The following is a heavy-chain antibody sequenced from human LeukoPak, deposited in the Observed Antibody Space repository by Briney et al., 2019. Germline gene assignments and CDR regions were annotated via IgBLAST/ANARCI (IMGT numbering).Heavy chain of an antibody. CDR2: MNPNSGGT. V-gene: IGHV1-2*02. CDR1: GYTFTAYY. D-gene: IGHD6-19*01. J-gene: IGHJ4*02. CDR3: ARQGSNSSGWYPVDD. Sequence: ASVKVSCKTSGYTFTAYYIHWLRQAPGQGLEWMGWMNPNSGGTKYAQTFQGRVTLTRDMSIGTAYLELSSLTSDDTAVYFCARQGSNSSGWYPVDDWGQGTLVTVSS.